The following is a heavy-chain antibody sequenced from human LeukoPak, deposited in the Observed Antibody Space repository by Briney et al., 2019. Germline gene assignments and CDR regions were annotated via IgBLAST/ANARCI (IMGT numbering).Heavy chain of an antibody. CDR2: IYYSGST. D-gene: IGHD6-13*01. J-gene: IGHJ5*02. Sequence: RPSETLSLTCTVSGGSISSYYWSWIRQPPGKGLEWIGYIYYSGSTNYNPSLKSRVTISVDTSKNQFSLKLSSVTAADTAVYYCARGASSSSWHADWFDPWGQGTLVTVSS. CDR1: GGSISSYY. V-gene: IGHV4-59*01. CDR3: ARGASSSSWHADWFDP.